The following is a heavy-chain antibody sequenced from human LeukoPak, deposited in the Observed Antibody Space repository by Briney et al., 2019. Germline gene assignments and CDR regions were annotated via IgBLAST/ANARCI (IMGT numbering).Heavy chain of an antibody. J-gene: IGHJ4*02. CDR1: RFTFDDYA. D-gene: IGHD3-22*01. Sequence: GGSLRLSCAASRFTFDDYAMHWVRQAPGKGLEWVSGISWNSGSIGYADSVKGRFTISRDNAKNSLYLQMNSLRAEDTALYYCAKEGSDSSGYPDYWGQGTLVTVSS. CDR2: ISWNSGSI. CDR3: AKEGSDSSGYPDY. V-gene: IGHV3-9*01.